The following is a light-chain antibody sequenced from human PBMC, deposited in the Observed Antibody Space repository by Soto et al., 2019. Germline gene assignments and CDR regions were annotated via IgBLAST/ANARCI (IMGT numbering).Light chain of an antibody. J-gene: IGLJ1*01. CDR2: EVS. Sequence: QSVLTQPPSASGSPGQSVTISCTGTSSDVGGYNYVSWYQQHPGKAPKVIIYEVSKRPSGVPDRFSGSKSGSTASLTVSGLQAEDEADYYCSSDEVTNIFVFGTGTKLTVL. V-gene: IGLV2-8*01. CDR3: SSDEVTNIFV. CDR1: SSDVGGYNY.